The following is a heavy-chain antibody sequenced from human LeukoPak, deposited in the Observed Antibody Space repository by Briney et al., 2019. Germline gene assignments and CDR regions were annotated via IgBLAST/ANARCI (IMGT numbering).Heavy chain of an antibody. J-gene: IGHJ4*02. CDR3: AKSPHYYDSSGYYDY. D-gene: IGHD3-22*01. CDR2: ISGSGGST. CDR1: GFTFSSYA. Sequence: AGGSLRFSCAASGFTFSSYAMSWVRQAPGKGLEWVSAISGSGGSTYYADSVKGRFTISRDNSKNTLYLQMNSLRAEDTAVYYCAKSPHYYDSSGYYDYWGQGTLVTVSS. V-gene: IGHV3-23*01.